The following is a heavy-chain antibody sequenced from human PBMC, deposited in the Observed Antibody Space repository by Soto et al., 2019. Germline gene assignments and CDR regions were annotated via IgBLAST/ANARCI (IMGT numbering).Heavy chain of an antibody. CDR2: FDPEDGET. D-gene: IGHD4-17*01. Sequence: ASVKVSCKVSGYTLTELSMHWVRQAPGKGLEWMGGFDPEDGETIYAQKFQGRVTMTEDTSTDTAYMELSSLRSEDTAVYYCATLENTTVTMHWFDPWGQGTLVTVSS. V-gene: IGHV1-24*01. CDR3: ATLENTTVTMHWFDP. CDR1: GYTLTELS. J-gene: IGHJ5*02.